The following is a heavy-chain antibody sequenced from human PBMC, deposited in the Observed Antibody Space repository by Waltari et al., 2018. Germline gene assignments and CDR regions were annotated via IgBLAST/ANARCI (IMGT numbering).Heavy chain of an antibody. CDR1: GFTVSSSH. Sequence: EVQLVESGGGLIQPGGSLRLSCAASGFTVSSSHMSWVRQAPGKGMEWVSVLYTSDGTYYADSVRGRFTISRDNAKNTLYLHMNSLRAEDTALYYCAREQRTYYFDYWGQGTLVTVSS. V-gene: IGHV3-53*01. D-gene: IGHD6-25*01. CDR2: LYTSDGT. J-gene: IGHJ4*02. CDR3: AREQRTYYFDY.